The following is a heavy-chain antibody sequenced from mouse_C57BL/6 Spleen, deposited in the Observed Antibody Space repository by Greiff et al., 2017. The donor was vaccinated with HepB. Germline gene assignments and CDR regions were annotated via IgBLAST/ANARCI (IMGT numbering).Heavy chain of an antibody. J-gene: IGHJ2*01. CDR1: GFSLTSYG. D-gene: IGHD1-1*01. V-gene: IGHV2-5*01. Sequence: VKLMESGPGLVQPSQSLSITCTVSGFSLTSYGVHWVRQSPGKGLEWLGVIWRGGSTDYNAAFMSRLSITKDNSKSQVFFKMNSLQADDTAIYYCAKEGLDYYGSSFDYWGQGTTLTVSS. CDR2: IWRGGST. CDR3: AKEGLDYYGSSFDY.